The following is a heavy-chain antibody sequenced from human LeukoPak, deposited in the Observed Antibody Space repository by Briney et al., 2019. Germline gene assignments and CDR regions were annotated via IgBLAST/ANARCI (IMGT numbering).Heavy chain of an antibody. CDR2: ISYDGSNK. V-gene: IGHV3-30-3*01. D-gene: IGHD4-17*01. CDR1: GFTFGSYA. J-gene: IGHJ4*02. Sequence: GRSLRLSCAASGFTFGSYAMHWVRQAPGKGLEWVAVISYDGSNKYYADSVKGRFTISRDNSKNTLYLQMNSLRAEDTAVYYCARAFYGDGFDYWGQGTLVTVSS. CDR3: ARAFYGDGFDY.